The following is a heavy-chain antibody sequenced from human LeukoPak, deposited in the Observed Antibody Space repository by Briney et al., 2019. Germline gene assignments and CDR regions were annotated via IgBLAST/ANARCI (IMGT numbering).Heavy chain of an antibody. V-gene: IGHV6-1*01. Sequence: SQTLSLTCAISGDSVSSNSAAWNWIRQSPSRGLEWLGRTYYRSNWYNDYAVAVRGRMTITPDTSKNQFSLQLNSVTPGDTAVYFCVRDRTWAIDVWGQGTMVTVSS. CDR2: TYYRSNWYN. J-gene: IGHJ3*01. CDR3: VRDRTWAIDV. CDR1: GDSVSSNSAA. D-gene: IGHD1-14*01.